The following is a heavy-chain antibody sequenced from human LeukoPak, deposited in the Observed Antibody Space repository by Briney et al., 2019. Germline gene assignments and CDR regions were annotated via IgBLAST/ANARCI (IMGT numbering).Heavy chain of an antibody. J-gene: IGHJ6*03. D-gene: IGHD4-17*01. CDR3: ARGTKGNGDYGSDYYYMDV. CDR1: GGSISSGSYY. V-gene: IGHV4-61*02. Sequence: SETLSLTCTVSGGSISSGSYYWRWLRQPAGKGLEWLGRIYTSGSIIYNPSLKRRVTISIHTSKNQFSLKLSSVTGADTAVYYCARGTKGNGDYGSDYYYMDVWGKGTTVTISS. CDR2: IYTSGSI.